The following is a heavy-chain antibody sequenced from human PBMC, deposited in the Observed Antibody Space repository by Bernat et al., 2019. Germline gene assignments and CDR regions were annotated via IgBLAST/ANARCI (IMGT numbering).Heavy chain of an antibody. CDR3: VGDVDFKIDY. CDR1: GFTFSTYV. Sequence: EVQLVESGGGLVQPGGSLRLSCAASGFTFSTYVMHWVCQPPGKGLVWISRISHDARDTAYADSVKGRFTISRDYAKNTVHLQMDSLRAEDTALYYCVGDVDFKIDYWGLGTLVTVSS. CDR2: ISHDARDT. J-gene: IGHJ4*02. V-gene: IGHV3-74*01.